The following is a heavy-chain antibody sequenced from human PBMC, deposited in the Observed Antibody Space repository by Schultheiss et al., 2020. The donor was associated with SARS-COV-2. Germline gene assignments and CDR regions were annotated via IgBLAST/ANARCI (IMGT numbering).Heavy chain of an antibody. V-gene: IGHV4-34*09. Sequence: SETLSLTCAVYGGSFSGYYWSWIRQPPGKRLEWIGYIYYSGSTYYNPSLKSLVTISVDTSKNQFSLKLSSVTAADTAVYYCAREDRGAFDIWGQGTMVTVSS. J-gene: IGHJ3*02. D-gene: IGHD2-15*01. CDR2: IYYSGST. CDR3: AREDRGAFDI. CDR1: GGSFSGYY.